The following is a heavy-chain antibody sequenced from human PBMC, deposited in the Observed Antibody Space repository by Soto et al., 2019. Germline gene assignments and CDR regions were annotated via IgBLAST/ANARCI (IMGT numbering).Heavy chain of an antibody. CDR2: IYYSGST. D-gene: IGHD3-3*01. J-gene: IGHJ4*02. CDR1: GGSISSYY. Sequence: SETLSLTCTVSGGSISSYYWSWIRQPPGKGLEWIGYIYYSGSTNYNPSLKSRVTISVDTSKNQFSLKLSSVTAADTAVYYCARHAYDFWRGPDYWGQGTLVTVSS. CDR3: ARHAYDFWRGPDY. V-gene: IGHV4-59*08.